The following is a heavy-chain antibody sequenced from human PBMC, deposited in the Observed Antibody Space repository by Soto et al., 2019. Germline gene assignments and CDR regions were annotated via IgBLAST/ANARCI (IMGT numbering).Heavy chain of an antibody. D-gene: IGHD2-8*01. CDR2: ISSNGGST. J-gene: IGHJ4*02. CDR1: GFTFSSYA. CDR3: ARQDRAVSSYYFDY. V-gene: IGHV3-64*01. Sequence: GGSLRLSCAASGFTFSSYAMHWVRQAPGKGLEYVSAISSNGGSTYYANSVKGRFTISRDNSKNTLYLQMGSLRAEVMAVYYCARQDRAVSSYYFDYWGQGT.